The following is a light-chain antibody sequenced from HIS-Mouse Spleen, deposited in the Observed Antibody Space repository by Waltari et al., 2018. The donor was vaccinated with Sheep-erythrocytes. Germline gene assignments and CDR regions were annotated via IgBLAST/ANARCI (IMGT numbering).Light chain of an antibody. CDR1: QGISSY. CDR2: AAS. V-gene: IGKV1-9*01. J-gene: IGKJ3*01. CDR3: QQSYSTPQFT. Sequence: DIQLTQSPSFLSASVGARVTITCRASQGISSYLAWYQQKPGKAPKLLIYAASTLQSGVPSRFSGSGSGTEFTLTISSLQPEDFATYYCQQSYSTPQFTFGPGTKVDIK.